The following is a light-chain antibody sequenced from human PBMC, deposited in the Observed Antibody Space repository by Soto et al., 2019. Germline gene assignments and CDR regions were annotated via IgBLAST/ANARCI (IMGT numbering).Light chain of an antibody. J-gene: IGLJ1*01. V-gene: IGLV1-47*01. CDR3: SEWDDTLSGYYV. CDR2: RNN. Sequence: QSVLTQPPSASGTPGQRVTISCSGSNSNIGSSFVYWYQQLPGTAPRLLIYRNNQRPSGVPDRFSGSKSGTSASLAISGLRSEDDDDYDCSEWDDTLSGYYVFGSGTKVTVL. CDR1: NSNIGSSF.